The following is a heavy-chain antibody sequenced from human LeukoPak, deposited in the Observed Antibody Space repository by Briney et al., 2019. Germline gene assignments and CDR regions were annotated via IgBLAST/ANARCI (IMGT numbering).Heavy chain of an antibody. CDR2: IYPGDSDT. Sequence: GESLKISCKGSGYSFTSYWIGWVRQLPGKGLEWMGIIYPGDSDTRYSPSFQGQVTISADKSISSAYLQWSSLKAADTAMYYCARQGGSYLYYYYMDVGGKGTTVTVSS. CDR1: GYSFTSYW. CDR3: ARQGGSYLYYYYMDV. V-gene: IGHV5-51*01. J-gene: IGHJ6*03. D-gene: IGHD1-26*01.